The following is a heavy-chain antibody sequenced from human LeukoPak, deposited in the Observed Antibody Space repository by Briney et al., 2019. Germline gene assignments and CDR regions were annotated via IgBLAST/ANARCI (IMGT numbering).Heavy chain of an antibody. D-gene: IGHD3-9*01. CDR3: AREPSRYDILTGYRAFDI. CDR1: GGTFSSYA. J-gene: IGHJ3*02. CDR2: IIPIFGTA. V-gene: IGHV1-69*13. Sequence: SVKVSCKASGGTFSSYAISWVRQAPGQGLEWMGGIIPIFGTANYAQKFQGRVTITADESTSTAYMELSSLRSEDTAVYYCAREPSRYDILTGYRAFDIWGQGTMVTVSS.